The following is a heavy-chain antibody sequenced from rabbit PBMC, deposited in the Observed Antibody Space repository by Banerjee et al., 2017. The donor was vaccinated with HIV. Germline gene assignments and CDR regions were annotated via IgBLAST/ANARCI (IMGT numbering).Heavy chain of an antibody. J-gene: IGHJ4*01. CDR1: GFSFSNKAV. CDR2: INAVTGKS. CDR3: ARGSAMMTMVITGYYLHL. V-gene: IGHV1S45*01. Sequence: QEQLVESGGGLVKPEGSLKLSCTASGFSFSNKAVMCWVRQAPGKGLEWIACINAVTGKSVYASWAKGRFIMSRTSSTTVTLQVTSLTAADTATYFCARGSAMMTMVITGYYLHLWGPGTLVTVS. D-gene: IGHD2-1*01.